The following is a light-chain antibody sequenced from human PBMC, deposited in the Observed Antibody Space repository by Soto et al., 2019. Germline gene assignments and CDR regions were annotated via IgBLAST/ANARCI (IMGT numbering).Light chain of an antibody. J-gene: IGLJ1*01. CDR1: RSYVGGYKH. V-gene: IGLV2-14*03. CDR3: SSYTSVNLYV. CDR2: DVS. Sequence: QSALTQPASVSGSPGQSISISCTGTRSYVGGYKHVSWYQQHPGKVPRLIIFDVSSRPSGVSHRFSGSKSGDTASLTISGLQAEDEADYYCSSYTSVNLYVFGTGTKVTVL.